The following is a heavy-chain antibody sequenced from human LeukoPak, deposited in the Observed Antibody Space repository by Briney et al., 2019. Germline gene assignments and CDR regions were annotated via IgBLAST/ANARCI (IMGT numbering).Heavy chain of an antibody. Sequence: PGGSLGLSCAASGFTFSSYAMHWVRQAPGKGLEWVAVISYDGSNKYYADSVKGRFTISRDNSKNTLYLQMNSLRAEDTAVYYCAKMSAMEWLDSPNAKHIDYWGQGTLVTVSS. D-gene: IGHD3-3*01. CDR2: ISYDGSNK. J-gene: IGHJ4*02. V-gene: IGHV3-30*18. CDR3: AKMSAMEWLDSPNAKHIDY. CDR1: GFTFSSYA.